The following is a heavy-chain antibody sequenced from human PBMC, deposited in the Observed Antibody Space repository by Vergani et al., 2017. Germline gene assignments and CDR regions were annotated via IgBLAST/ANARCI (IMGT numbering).Heavy chain of an antibody. J-gene: IGHJ4*02. CDR3: TTPTKSELRYYFDY. CDR2: IRPKTDGETT. Sequence: EVQPVESGGGLVKPGGSLRLSCTTSGFTFSSAWMSWVRPAPGKGLVWVARIRPKTDGETTDYAAPVKVRFTISRDDSKNTLYLQMNSLKTEDTAVYYCTTPTKSELRYYFDYWGQGTLVTVSS. CDR1: GFTFSSAW. D-gene: IGHD3-9*01. V-gene: IGHV3-15*01.